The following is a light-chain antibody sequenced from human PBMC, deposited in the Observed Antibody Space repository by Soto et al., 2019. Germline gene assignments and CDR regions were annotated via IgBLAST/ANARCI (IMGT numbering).Light chain of an antibody. J-gene: IGKJ1*01. CDR3: LQDYNYPRT. CDR2: AAS. CDR1: QDISNY. Sequence: DIQITHTPSSLSSSVVERFTITCLASQDISNYVNWYQQKPGKAPKLLIYAASSLQSGVPSRFSGSGSGTDFTLTISSLQPEDFATYYCLQDYNYPRTFGQGTKVDIK. V-gene: IGKV1-39*01.